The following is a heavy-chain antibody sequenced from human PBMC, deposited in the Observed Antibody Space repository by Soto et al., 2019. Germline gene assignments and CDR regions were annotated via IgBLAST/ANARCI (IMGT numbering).Heavy chain of an antibody. Sequence: QVQLVQSGAEVKKPGSSVKVSCKASGGTFSSYAISWVRQAPGQGLEWMGGIIPIFGTANYAQKFQGRVTITADEFTITASMELSRLTSEDTAVYFCARGNYFGSGVGMVDYWGQGTLVTVSS. CDR3: ARGNYFGSGVGMVDY. V-gene: IGHV1-69*01. J-gene: IGHJ4*02. CDR2: IIPIFGTA. D-gene: IGHD3-10*01. CDR1: GGTFSSYA.